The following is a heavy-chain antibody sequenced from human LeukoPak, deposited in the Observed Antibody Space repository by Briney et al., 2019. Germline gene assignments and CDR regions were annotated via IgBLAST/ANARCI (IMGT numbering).Heavy chain of an antibody. CDR3: GTSRWSGVVDS. D-gene: IGHD3-3*01. V-gene: IGHV3-74*01. Sequence: GGSLRLSCTASTRYFTNYWMHWVRQGPGKGQAWLSRIDRDGLREDYADSVRGRFTISRHNAKSTTYLQMNSLRAEDTAVYYCGTSRWSGVVDSWGQGTLVTVSS. CDR1: TRYFTNYW. CDR2: IDRDGLRE. J-gene: IGHJ5*01.